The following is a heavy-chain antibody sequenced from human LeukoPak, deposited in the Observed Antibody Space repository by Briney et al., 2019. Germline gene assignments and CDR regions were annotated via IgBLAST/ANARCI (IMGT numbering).Heavy chain of an antibody. V-gene: IGHV4-59*12. CDR2: LYYSGRT. CDR1: GVSINNYY. CDR3: ARDGISLDGDYFDY. Sequence: PSETLSLTCTVSGVSINNYYWSWIRQPPGKGLEWIGYLYYSGRTNYNPSLKSRVTISVDTSKNQFSLKLSSVTAADTAVYYCARDGISLDGDYFDYWGQGTLVTVSS. J-gene: IGHJ4*02. D-gene: IGHD1-1*01.